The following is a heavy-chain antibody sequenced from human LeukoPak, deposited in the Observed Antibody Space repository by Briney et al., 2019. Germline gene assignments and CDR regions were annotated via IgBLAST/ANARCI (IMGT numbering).Heavy chain of an antibody. CDR1: GFTFSSYS. J-gene: IGHJ6*03. CDR2: ISSSSSYI. D-gene: IGHD6-19*01. V-gene: IGHV3-21*04. Sequence: GGTLRVSCAASGFTFSSYSMNWVRQAPGKGLEWVSSISSSSSYIYYADSVKGRFTISRDNAKKSLYLQMNSLRAEDTAVYYCARDPGSSGWYSYYYYYMDVWGKGTTVTVSS. CDR3: ARDPGSSGWYSYYYYYMDV.